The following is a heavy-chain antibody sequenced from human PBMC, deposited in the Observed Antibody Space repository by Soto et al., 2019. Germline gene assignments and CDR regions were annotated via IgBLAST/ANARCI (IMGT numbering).Heavy chain of an antibody. CDR2: IIPIFGTA. CDR1: GGTFSSYA. CDR3: ARETHPYYYDSSGYYTFDY. Sequence: QVQLVQSGAEVKKPGSSVKVSYKASGGTFSSYAISWVRQAPGQGLEWMGGIIPIFGTANYAQKFQGRVTITADESTSTAYMELSSLRSEDTAVYYCARETHPYYYDSSGYYTFDYWGQGTLVTVSS. D-gene: IGHD3-22*01. J-gene: IGHJ4*02. V-gene: IGHV1-69*01.